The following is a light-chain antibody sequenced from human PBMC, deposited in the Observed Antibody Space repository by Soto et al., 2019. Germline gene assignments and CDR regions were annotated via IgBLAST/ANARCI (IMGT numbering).Light chain of an antibody. CDR1: SSDVGGYNY. CDR3: CSYAGSYTLV. J-gene: IGLJ2*01. V-gene: IGLV2-11*01. Sequence: QSALTQPRSVSGSPGQSVTISCTGTSSDVGGYNYVSWYQQHPGKAPQLMIYDVSKRPSGVPDRFSGSKSGNTASLTISGLQAEDEADYYCCSYAGSYTLVFGGGTKVTVL. CDR2: DVS.